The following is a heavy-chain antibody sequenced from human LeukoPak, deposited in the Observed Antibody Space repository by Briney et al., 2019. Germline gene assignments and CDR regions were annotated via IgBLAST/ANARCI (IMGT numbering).Heavy chain of an antibody. CDR3: AMGDPYQLLEE. Sequence: GASVRVSCKVSGYSLTGLSKYWVRQAPGKGLERMGGLDLEGGETIYAQKFEGRVTMTEDTSTDTVYMELRSLQSDDTAVYYCAMGDPYQLLEEWGQGTLVTVSS. J-gene: IGHJ4*02. CDR2: LDLEGGET. CDR1: GYSLTGLS. D-gene: IGHD2-2*01. V-gene: IGHV1-24*01.